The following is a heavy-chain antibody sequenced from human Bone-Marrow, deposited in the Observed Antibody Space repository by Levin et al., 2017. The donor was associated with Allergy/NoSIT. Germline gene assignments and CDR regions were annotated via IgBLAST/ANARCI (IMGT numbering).Heavy chain of an antibody. CDR2: ISGSGGST. D-gene: IGHD3-3*01. Sequence: SGGSLRLSCAASGFTFSSYAMSWVRQAPGKGLEWVSAISGSGGSTYYADSVKGRFTISRDNSKNTLYLQMNSLRAEDTAVYYCAKDGMTTIFGVDTPSLGYWGQGTLVTVSS. CDR1: GFTFSSYA. V-gene: IGHV3-23*01. J-gene: IGHJ4*02. CDR3: AKDGMTTIFGVDTPSLGY.